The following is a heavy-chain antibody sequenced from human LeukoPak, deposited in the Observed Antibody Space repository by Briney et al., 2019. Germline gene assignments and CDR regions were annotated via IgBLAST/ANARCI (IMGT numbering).Heavy chain of an antibody. V-gene: IGHV3-7*01. CDR2: RKQNGSAN. J-gene: IGHJ4*02. CDR3: ARERDYRWLQCFDH. CDR1: GFTPSSYW. Sequence: GGSPRLSCAASGFTPSSYWMSWVRQAPGKGLEWGANRKQNGSANYYVDPVKGRFPISRDNAKNSLYLQMNSLRAEDTAVYYCARERDYRWLQCFDHWGQGTLVTVSS. D-gene: IGHD5-24*01.